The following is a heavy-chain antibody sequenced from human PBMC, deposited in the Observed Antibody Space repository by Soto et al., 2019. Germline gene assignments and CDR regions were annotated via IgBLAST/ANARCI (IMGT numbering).Heavy chain of an antibody. CDR3: ARGTYSPANNGYYYFDT. V-gene: IGHV3-48*02. CDR2: IRRTRHTI. D-gene: IGHD3-3*01. J-gene: IGHJ4*02. Sequence: RLSCAASGFTFSSESMIWLRQAPGKGLERTSLIRRTRHTIYYVSSVKGRFTTTRYNGKNLMYLQRYDLRDGDTAVYYCARGTYSPANNGYYYFDTCGKGTLGTVSS. CDR1: GFTFSSES.